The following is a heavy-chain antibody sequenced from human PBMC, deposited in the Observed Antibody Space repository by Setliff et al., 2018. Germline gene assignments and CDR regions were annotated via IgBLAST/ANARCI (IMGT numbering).Heavy chain of an antibody. D-gene: IGHD6-19*01. V-gene: IGHV1-69*08. CDR2: IMPIFGST. CDR3: ARDKAKWLVFNRWFDP. J-gene: IGHJ5*02. CDR1: GGSFSSFS. Sequence: ASVKVSCKASGGSFSSFSIHWVRQAPGQGLEWMGRIMPIFGSTNYAQKLQGRVTMTTDTSTSTAYMELRSLRSDDTAVYYCARDKAKWLVFNRWFDPWGQGTLVTVSS.